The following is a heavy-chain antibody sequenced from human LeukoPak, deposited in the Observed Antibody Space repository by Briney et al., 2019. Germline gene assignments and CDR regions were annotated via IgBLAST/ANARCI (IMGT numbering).Heavy chain of an antibody. Sequence: PSETLSLTCTVSGGSISSYYWSWIRQPPGKGLEWIGYIYYSGSTNYNPSLKSRVTISVDTSKNQFSLKLSSVTAADTAVYYCARSRGDYGDYTGYGFDYWGQGTLVTVSS. CDR1: GGSISSYY. V-gene: IGHV4-59*01. CDR3: ARSRGDYGDYTGYGFDY. CDR2: IYYSGST. D-gene: IGHD4-17*01. J-gene: IGHJ4*02.